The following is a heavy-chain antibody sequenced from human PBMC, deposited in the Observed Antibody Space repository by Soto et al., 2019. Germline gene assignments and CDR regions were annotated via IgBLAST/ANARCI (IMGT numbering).Heavy chain of an antibody. CDR2: IYPIDSTT. CDR3: ARRLSYSSGWDS. V-gene: IGHV5-51*01. J-gene: IGHJ4*02. Sequence: GESLKISCKGSGDSFNSHWIGWVRQMPGKGLEWMGIIYPIDSTTRYSPSFQGQVIISADKSISTAYLQWSSVKASDTAMYYCARRLSYSSGWDSWGQGTLVTVS. CDR1: GDSFNSHW. D-gene: IGHD6-19*01.